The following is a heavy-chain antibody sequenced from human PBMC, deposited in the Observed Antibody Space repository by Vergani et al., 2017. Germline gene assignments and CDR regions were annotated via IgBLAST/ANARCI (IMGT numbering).Heavy chain of an antibody. J-gene: IGHJ6*02. Sequence: EVQLLESGGGLVQPGGSLRLSCAASGFTFSSYWMSWVRQAPGKGLEWVANIKQDGSEKYYVDSVKGRFTISRDNAKNSLYLQMNSLRAEDTAVYYCARGGDIVVVPAAIWGMDVWGQGTTVTVSS. CDR1: GFTFSSYW. V-gene: IGHV3-7*04. CDR3: ARGGDIVVVPAAIWGMDV. CDR2: IKQDGSEK. D-gene: IGHD2-2*02.